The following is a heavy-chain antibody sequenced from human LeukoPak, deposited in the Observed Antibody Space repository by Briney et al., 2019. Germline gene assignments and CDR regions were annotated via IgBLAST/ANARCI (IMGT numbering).Heavy chain of an antibody. Sequence: SETLSLTCTVSGGSISSYYWSWIRQPPGKGLEWIGYIYYSGSTNYNPSLKSRVTISVDTSKNQFSLKLSSVTAADTAVYYCASGGIPAATPSDYWGQGTLVTVSS. J-gene: IGHJ4*02. D-gene: IGHD2-2*01. V-gene: IGHV4-59*01. CDR2: IYYSGST. CDR1: GGSISSYY. CDR3: ASGGIPAATPSDY.